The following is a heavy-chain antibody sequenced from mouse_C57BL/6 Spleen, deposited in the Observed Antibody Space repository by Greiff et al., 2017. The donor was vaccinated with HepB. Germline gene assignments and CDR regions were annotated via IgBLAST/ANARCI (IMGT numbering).Heavy chain of an antibody. CDR3: AIRIMDMDD. V-gene: IGHV1-55*01. CDR2: IYPGSGST. J-gene: IGHJ4*01. Sequence: QVQLQQPGAELVKPGASVKMSCKASGYTFTSYWTNWVKQRPGQGLEWIGDIYPGSGSTNYNEKFKSKATLTVDTSSSTAYMQLSSLTSEDSAVYYCAIRIMDMDDWGEGTTVTVSS. CDR1: GYTFTSYW. D-gene: IGHD1-1*02.